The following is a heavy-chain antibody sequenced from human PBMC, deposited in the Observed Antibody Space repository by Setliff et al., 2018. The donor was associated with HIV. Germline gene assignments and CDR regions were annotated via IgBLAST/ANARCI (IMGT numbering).Heavy chain of an antibody. J-gene: IGHJ4*02. Sequence: SETLSLTCTVSGGSMNNYYWNWIRQTPGKGLEWIGYIYENAYAHYTVSLRSRVTVSMDTSKNQFSLTLRSVTAADRAVYYCARAQMHRGVVSWSHYYFDYWGQGALVTVSS. CDR2: IYENAYA. CDR1: GGSMNNYY. D-gene: IGHD3-10*01. CDR3: ARAQMHRGVVSWSHYYFDY. V-gene: IGHV4-59*01.